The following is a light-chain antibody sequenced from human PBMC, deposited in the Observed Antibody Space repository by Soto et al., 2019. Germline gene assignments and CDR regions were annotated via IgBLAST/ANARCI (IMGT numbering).Light chain of an antibody. CDR3: QQYNSYS. Sequence: DIQMTQSPSTLSASVGDRATITCRASQSVSTSLAWYQQKPGKAPKLLIFKASTLESGVPSRFSGSGSGTEFTLTISSLQPDDFATYYCQQYNSYSFGQGTKVDIK. J-gene: IGKJ1*01. CDR2: KAS. CDR1: QSVSTS. V-gene: IGKV1-5*03.